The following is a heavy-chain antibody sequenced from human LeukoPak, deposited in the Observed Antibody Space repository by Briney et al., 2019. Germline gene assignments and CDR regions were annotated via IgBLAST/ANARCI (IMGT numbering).Heavy chain of an antibody. Sequence: GGSLRLSCAASGFTFSSYGMHWVRQAPGKGLEWVAVIWYDGSNKYYADSVKGRFTISRDNSKNTLYLQMNSLRVEDTAVYYCARTFGGTNRPGDYWGQGTLVTVSS. CDR2: IWYDGSNK. D-gene: IGHD4-23*01. CDR3: ARTFGGTNRPGDY. CDR1: GFTFSSYG. V-gene: IGHV3-33*01. J-gene: IGHJ4*02.